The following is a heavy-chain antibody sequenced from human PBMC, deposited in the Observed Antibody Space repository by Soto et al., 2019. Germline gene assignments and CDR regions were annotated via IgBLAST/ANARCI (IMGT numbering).Heavy chain of an antibody. CDR2: VSASGLNT. CDR3: AKERPRRTYVYFFDY. CDR1: GFTFSTYS. V-gene: IGHV3-23*01. D-gene: IGHD3-10*02. J-gene: IGHJ4*02. Sequence: EVQLLESGGKLVQPGGSLTLSCAASGFTFSTYSMAWVRQAPGKGLEWVSGVSASGLNTDYADPVKGRFYISRDNSKNTVSLHMNSLRAEDTALYYCAKERPRRTYVYFFDYWGQGTPVTVSS.